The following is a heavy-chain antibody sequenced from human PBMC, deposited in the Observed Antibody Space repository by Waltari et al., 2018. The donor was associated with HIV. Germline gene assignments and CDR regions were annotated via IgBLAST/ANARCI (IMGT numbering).Heavy chain of an antibody. V-gene: IGHV3-43D*03. J-gene: IGHJ3*02. CDR3: STYGDSEAFDI. D-gene: IGHD4-17*01. CDR2: ISWDGGST. CDR1: GFTLDDYA. Sequence: EVQLVESGGVVVQPGGSLRLSCDASGFTLDDYAMHWVRQAPGKGLELVSLISWDGGSTYYADSVKGRFTISRDNSKNSLYLQMNSLRAEDTALYYCSTYGDSEAFDIWGQGTMVTVSS.